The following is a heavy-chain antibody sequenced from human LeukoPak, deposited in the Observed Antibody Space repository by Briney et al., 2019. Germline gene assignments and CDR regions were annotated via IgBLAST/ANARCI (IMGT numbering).Heavy chain of an antibody. CDR3: ARGQAVVAATPPYWFDY. J-gene: IGHJ4*02. V-gene: IGHV4-34*01. CDR2: INHSGST. CDR1: GRSFSGYY. D-gene: IGHD2-15*01. Sequence: SETLSLTCAVYGRSFSGYYWSWIRQPPGKGLEWIGEINHSGSTNYNPSLKSRVTISVDTSKNQFSLKLSSVTAADTAVYYCARGQAVVAATPPYWFDYWGQGTLVTVSS.